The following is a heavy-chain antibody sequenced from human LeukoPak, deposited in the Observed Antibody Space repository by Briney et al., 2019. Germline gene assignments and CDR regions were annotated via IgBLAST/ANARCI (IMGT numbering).Heavy chain of an antibody. Sequence: ASVKVSCKASGYTFTSYGISWVRQAPGQGLEWMGWISAYNGNTKYSQKFQGRVTITRDTSASTAYMELSSLRSEDTAVYYCARDRTLRYFDWLPGDAFDIWGQGTMVTVSS. V-gene: IGHV1-18*01. J-gene: IGHJ3*02. CDR2: ISAYNGNT. CDR3: ARDRTLRYFDWLPGDAFDI. D-gene: IGHD3-9*01. CDR1: GYTFTSYG.